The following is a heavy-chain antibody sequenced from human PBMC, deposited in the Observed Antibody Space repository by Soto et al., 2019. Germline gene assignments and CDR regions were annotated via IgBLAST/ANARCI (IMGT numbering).Heavy chain of an antibody. J-gene: IGHJ4*02. D-gene: IGHD6-19*01. CDR3: ANGWQVRGGQFDY. CDR1: GFTFSNYV. CDR2: ISDSGGTT. V-gene: IGHV3-23*01. Sequence: EVQLLESGGNLVQPGGSLRLSCVASGFTFSNYVMSWVRQAPGKGLEWVSGISDSGGTTYSADFVKGRFTISRDNSKNTLYLQMHSLRAEDTAVYYCANGWQVRGGQFDYWGQGTLVSVSS.